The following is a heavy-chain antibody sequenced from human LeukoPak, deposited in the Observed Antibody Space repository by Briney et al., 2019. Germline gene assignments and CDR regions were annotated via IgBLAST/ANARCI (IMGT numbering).Heavy chain of an antibody. Sequence: SVKVSCKASGGTFSSYAISWVRQAPGQGLEWMGGIIPIFGTANYAQKFQGRVTITADESTSTAYMELRSLRSDDTAVYYCARIGGSYDAFDIWGQGTMVTVSS. J-gene: IGHJ3*02. CDR2: IIPIFGTA. D-gene: IGHD1-26*01. CDR3: ARIGGSYDAFDI. V-gene: IGHV1-69*13. CDR1: GGTFSSYA.